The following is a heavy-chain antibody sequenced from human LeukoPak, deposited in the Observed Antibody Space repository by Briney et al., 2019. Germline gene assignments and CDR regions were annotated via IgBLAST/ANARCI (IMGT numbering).Heavy chain of an antibody. J-gene: IGHJ3*02. CDR3: ARDKDYFDSGGAFDI. V-gene: IGHV4-59*01. CDR1: GGSIRSYY. CDR2: IYYSGST. D-gene: IGHD3-22*01. Sequence: SGPTLVKPSETLSLTCTVSGGSIRSYYWSWIRQPPGKGLEWIGYIYYSGSTNYNPSLKSRVTMSVDTSKNQFSLKLSSVTAADTAVYYCARDKDYFDSGGAFDIWGQGTMVTVSS.